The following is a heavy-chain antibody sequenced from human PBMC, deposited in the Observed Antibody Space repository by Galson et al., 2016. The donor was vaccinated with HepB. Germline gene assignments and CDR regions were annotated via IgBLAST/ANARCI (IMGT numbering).Heavy chain of an antibody. V-gene: IGHV4-4*01. Sequence: ETLSLTCAVSGGSIITNNWWGWVRQPPGKGLEWIGQIYHSGSTNYNPSLKGRVTISVDKSNNQFSLKLSSVTAADTALYFCAKEFGGWYSHWGQGTLVTVSS. J-gene: IGHJ4*02. CDR3: AKEFGGWYSH. CDR1: GGSIITNNW. D-gene: IGHD6-19*01. CDR2: IYHSGST.